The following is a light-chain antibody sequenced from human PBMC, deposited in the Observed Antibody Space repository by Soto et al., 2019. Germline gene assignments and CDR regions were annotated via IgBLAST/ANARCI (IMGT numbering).Light chain of an antibody. Sequence: EIVLTQSPGTLSLSPGERATLSCRASQSVSSSHLAWYQQKPGQAPRLLIYGASNRATGIPDRFSGSGSGTDFTLSISRLEPEEFAVYYCQQYGSSPRTLGQGTKLEIK. J-gene: IGKJ2*01. CDR3: QQYGSSPRT. CDR2: GAS. V-gene: IGKV3-20*01. CDR1: QSVSSSH.